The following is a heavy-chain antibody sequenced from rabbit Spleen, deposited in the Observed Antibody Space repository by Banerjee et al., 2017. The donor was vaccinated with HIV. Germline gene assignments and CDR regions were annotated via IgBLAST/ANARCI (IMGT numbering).Heavy chain of an antibody. J-gene: IGHJ4*01. CDR1: GFDFSVYG. CDR3: ARDGTGGSYFAL. CDR2: IDPIFGRT. V-gene: IGHV1S47*01. D-gene: IGHD8-1*01. Sequence: QLVESGGGLVQPGGSLKLSCKASGFDFSVYGLSWVRQAPGKGLEWIGYIDPIFGRTYYASWVNGRFTISSHNAQNTVFLQLNSLTAADTATYFCARDGTGGSYFALWGPGTLVTVS.